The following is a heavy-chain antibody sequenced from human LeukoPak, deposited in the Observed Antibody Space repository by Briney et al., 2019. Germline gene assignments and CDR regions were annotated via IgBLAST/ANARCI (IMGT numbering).Heavy chain of an antibody. CDR2: ISAYNGNT. CDR1: GYTFTSYG. J-gene: IGHJ4*02. CDR3: ARGYHDSSGYSPIDY. Sequence: GASVKVSCKASGYTFTSYGISWVRQAPGQGLEWMGWISAYNGNTNYAQKLQGRVTMTTDTSASTAYMELSSLRSEDTAVYYCARGYHDSSGYSPIDYWGQGTLVTVSS. V-gene: IGHV1-18*01. D-gene: IGHD3-22*01.